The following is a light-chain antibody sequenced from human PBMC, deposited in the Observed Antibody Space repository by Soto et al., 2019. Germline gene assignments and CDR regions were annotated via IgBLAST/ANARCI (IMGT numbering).Light chain of an antibody. J-gene: IGKJ1*01. CDR1: QPVNNN. CDR2: GAS. Sequence: IVMTQSPATLSVSPGDRATLSCRSSQPVNNNLAWYQHKPGQAPRLLIYGASTRATGISARFSGSGSGTDFTLTISRLEPEDFAVYYCQQYGTSPTFGQGTKVDIK. CDR3: QQYGTSPT. V-gene: IGKV3-15*01.